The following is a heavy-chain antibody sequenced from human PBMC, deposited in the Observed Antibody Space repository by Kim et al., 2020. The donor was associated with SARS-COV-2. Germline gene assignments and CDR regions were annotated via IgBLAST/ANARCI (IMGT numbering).Heavy chain of an antibody. J-gene: IGHJ3*02. CDR1: GFTFSSYA. CDR3: ARDPFYYYDSIRGPI. CDR2: ISYDGSNK. V-gene: IGHV3-30-3*01. D-gene: IGHD3-22*01. Sequence: GGSLRLSCAASGFTFSSYAMHWVRQAPGKGLEWVAVISYDGSNKYYADSVKGRFTISIDNSKNTLYLQMNSLRAEDTAVYYCARDPFYYYDSIRGPIWGQGTMVTVSS.